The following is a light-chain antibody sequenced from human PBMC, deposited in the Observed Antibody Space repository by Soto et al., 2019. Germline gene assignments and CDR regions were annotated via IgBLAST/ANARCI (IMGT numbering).Light chain of an antibody. CDR1: QSISKW. J-gene: IGKJ2*01. Sequence: DLQMTQSPATLSASVGDRVTITCRASQSISKWLAWYQQKPGKAPKLLIHKASTLQIGVPSRFSDSGSGTEFTLTITSLQPGDFATYFCQQYSASPYTFGKGPMLEI. CDR2: KAS. V-gene: IGKV1-5*03. CDR3: QQYSASPYT.